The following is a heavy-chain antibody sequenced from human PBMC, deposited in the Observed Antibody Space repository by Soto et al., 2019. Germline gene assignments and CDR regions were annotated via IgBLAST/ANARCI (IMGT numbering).Heavy chain of an antibody. CDR1: GFTFSSYA. V-gene: IGHV3-23*01. D-gene: IGHD3-9*01. CDR2: ISASGGST. CDR3: AKDTLRYFDLTYYFDY. J-gene: IGHJ4*02. Sequence: EVQLLESGGGLVQPGGSLRLSCAASGFTFSSYAMSWVRQAPGKGLEWVSAISASGGSTYYADSVKGRFTISRDNSKNTLYLQMNSLRAEDTAVYYCAKDTLRYFDLTYYFDYWGQGTLVTVSS.